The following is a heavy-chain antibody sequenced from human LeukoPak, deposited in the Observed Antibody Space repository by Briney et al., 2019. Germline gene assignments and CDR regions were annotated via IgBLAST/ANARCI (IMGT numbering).Heavy chain of an antibody. CDR3: ARDQWSYYDSQPQRNAAFDI. V-gene: IGHV1-69*04. Sequence: SVKVSCKASGGTFSSYAISWVRQAPGQGLEWMGRIIPIFGIANYAQKFQGRVTITADKSTSTAYMELSSLGSEDTAVYYCARDQWSYYDSQPQRNAAFDIWGQGTMVTVSS. J-gene: IGHJ3*02. D-gene: IGHD3-22*01. CDR1: GGTFSSYA. CDR2: IIPIFGIA.